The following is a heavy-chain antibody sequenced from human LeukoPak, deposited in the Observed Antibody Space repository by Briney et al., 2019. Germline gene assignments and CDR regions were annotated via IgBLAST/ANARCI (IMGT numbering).Heavy chain of an antibody. V-gene: IGHV3-23*01. D-gene: IGHD2-15*01. Sequence: GGSLRLSCAASGFTFSSYAMSWVRQAPGKGLEWVSAISGSGGSTYYADSVKGRFTISRDNSKSTLYLQMNSLRAEDTAVYYCAKVSDCSGGSCYSGADWFDPWGQGTLVTVSS. CDR2: ISGSGGST. J-gene: IGHJ5*02. CDR3: AKVSDCSGGSCYSGADWFDP. CDR1: GFTFSSYA.